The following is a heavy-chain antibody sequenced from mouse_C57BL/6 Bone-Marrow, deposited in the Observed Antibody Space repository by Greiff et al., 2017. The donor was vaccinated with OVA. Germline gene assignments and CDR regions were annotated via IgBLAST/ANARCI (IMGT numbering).Heavy chain of an antibody. Sequence: QVQLQQPGAELVMPGASVKLSCKASGYTFTSYWMHWVKQRPGQGLEWIGEIDTSDSYTNYNQKFKGKSTLTVDKSSSTAYMQLSSLTSEDSAVYACARGGDYWGQGTSVTVAS. CDR3: ARGGDY. CDR1: GYTFTSYW. CDR2: IDTSDSYT. V-gene: IGHV1-69*01. J-gene: IGHJ4*01.